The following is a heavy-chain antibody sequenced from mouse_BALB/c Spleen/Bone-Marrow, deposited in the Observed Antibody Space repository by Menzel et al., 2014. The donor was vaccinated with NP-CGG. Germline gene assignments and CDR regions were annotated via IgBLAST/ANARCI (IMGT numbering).Heavy chain of an antibody. CDR1: GYVFXSYW. D-gene: IGHD1-1*01. CDR3: ARSGYGSNYDY. V-gene: IGHV1-80*01. Sequence: VQLQQSGAELVRPGSSVKISCKASGYVFXSYWMIWVRQRPGQGLEWIGQIHPGDGDTNYNGKFKGKATLTADKSSSTAYMQLSSLTSEDSAVYFCARSGYGSNYDYWGQGTTLTVSS. J-gene: IGHJ2*01. CDR2: IHPGDGDT.